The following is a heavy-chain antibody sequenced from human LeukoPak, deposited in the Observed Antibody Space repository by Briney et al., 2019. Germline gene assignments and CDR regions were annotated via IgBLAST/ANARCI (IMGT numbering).Heavy chain of an antibody. CDR2: IYHSGTT. V-gene: IGHV4-28*01. J-gene: IGHJ4*02. CDR1: GYSITSSSW. Sequence: SDTLSLTCAVSGYSITSSSWWGWIRQPPGKGLEWIGYIYHSGTTYYNPSLQSRVTMSVDTSKNQFSLRLSSVTAVDTAVYYCARKENVYYYFDYWGQGTLVTVSS. CDR3: ARKENVYYYFDY. D-gene: IGHD3-10*01.